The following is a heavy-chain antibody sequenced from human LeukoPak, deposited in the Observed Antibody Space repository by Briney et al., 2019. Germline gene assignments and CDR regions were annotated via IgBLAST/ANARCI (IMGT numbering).Heavy chain of an antibody. Sequence: KNGESLKISCKASGYIFTSYWIGWVRQMPGKGLEWMGIIYPGDSDTRYSPSFQGQVTISADKSISTAYLQWSSLKASDTAMYYCARHSAGVAAPFDYWGQGTLVTVSS. CDR2: IYPGDSDT. CDR3: ARHSAGVAAPFDY. V-gene: IGHV5-51*01. J-gene: IGHJ4*02. CDR1: GYIFTSYW. D-gene: IGHD2-15*01.